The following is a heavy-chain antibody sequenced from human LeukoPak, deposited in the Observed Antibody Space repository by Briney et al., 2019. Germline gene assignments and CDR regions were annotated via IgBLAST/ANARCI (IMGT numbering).Heavy chain of an antibody. CDR1: GFTFSSYS. J-gene: IGHJ6*03. CDR3: ARGSYYYYMDV. CDR2: IKQDGSEK. V-gene: IGHV3-7*01. Sequence: WGSLRLSCAASGFTFSSYSMSWVSQAPGKGLEWVANIKQDGSEKYYVDSVKGRFTISRDNAKNSLYLQMNSLRAEDTAVYYCARGSYYYYMDVWGKGTTVTISS. D-gene: IGHD2-15*01.